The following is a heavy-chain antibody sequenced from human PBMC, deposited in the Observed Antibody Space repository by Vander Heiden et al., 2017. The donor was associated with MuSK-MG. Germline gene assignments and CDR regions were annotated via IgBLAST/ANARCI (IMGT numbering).Heavy chain of an antibody. D-gene: IGHD6-13*01. CDR1: GYSISSGYY. Sequence: QVQLQESGPGLVKPSETLSLTCAVSGYSISSGYYWGWIRQPPGKGLEWIGSIYHSGSTYYNPSLKSRVTISVDTSKNQFSLKLSSVTAADTAVYYCARDSSWPRWYFDLWGRGTLVTVSS. CDR2: IYHSGST. J-gene: IGHJ2*01. CDR3: ARDSSWPRWYFDL. V-gene: IGHV4-38-2*02.